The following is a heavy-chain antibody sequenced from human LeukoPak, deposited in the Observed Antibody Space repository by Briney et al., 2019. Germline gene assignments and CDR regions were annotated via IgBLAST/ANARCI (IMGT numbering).Heavy chain of an antibody. CDR1: GYTFTGYY. CDR3: ASIVGATGWFDP. V-gene: IGHV1-2*02. D-gene: IGHD1-26*01. Sequence: GASVKVSCKASGYTFTGYYMHWVRQAPGQGLEWMGWIDPNGGGTNYAQKFQGRVTMTRDTSISTAYMELSRLRSDDTAVYYCASIVGATGWFDPWGQGTLVTVSS. J-gene: IGHJ5*02. CDR2: IDPNGGGT.